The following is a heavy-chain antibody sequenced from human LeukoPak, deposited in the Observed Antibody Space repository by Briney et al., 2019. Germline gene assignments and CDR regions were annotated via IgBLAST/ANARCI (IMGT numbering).Heavy chain of an antibody. J-gene: IGHJ6*03. D-gene: IGHD3-10*01. CDR2: IYYSGST. CDR1: GGSISSYY. V-gene: IGHV4-59*01. CDR3: ARVEEGYGSGRRENSYYYYMDV. Sequence: SETLSLTCTVSGGSISSYYWSWIRQPPGKGLEWIGYIYYSGSTNYNPSLKSRVTISVDTSKNQFSLKLNSVTAADTAVYYCARVEEGYGSGRRENSYYYYMDVWGKGTTVTISS.